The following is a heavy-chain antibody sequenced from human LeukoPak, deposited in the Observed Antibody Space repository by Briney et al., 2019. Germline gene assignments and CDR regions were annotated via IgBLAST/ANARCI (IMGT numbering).Heavy chain of an antibody. J-gene: IGHJ6*02. CDR1: GFTFSRYW. CDR3: ASIYGMDV. V-gene: IGHV3-7*05. Sequence: GGSLRLSCAASGFTFSRYWMSWVRQAPGKGLEWVANIKRDGSEKRYVDSVKGRFTISRDNAKNSVHLQMNSLRAEDTAVYYCASIYGMDVWGQGTTVTVSS. CDR2: IKRDGSEK.